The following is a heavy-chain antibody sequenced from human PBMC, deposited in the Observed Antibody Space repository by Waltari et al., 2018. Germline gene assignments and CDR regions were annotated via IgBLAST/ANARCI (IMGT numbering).Heavy chain of an antibody. Sequence: QVQLVQSGAEVKKPGSSVKVSCKASGGTFSSYAISWVRQAPGQGLEWMGGTIPIFGTANYAQKFQGRVTITADESTSTAYMELSSLRSEDTAVFYCARVLLGFDYGDYAFDYWGQGTLVTVSS. V-gene: IGHV1-69*01. CDR1: GGTFSSYA. J-gene: IGHJ4*02. CDR3: ARVLLGFDYGDYAFDY. D-gene: IGHD4-17*01. CDR2: TIPIFGTA.